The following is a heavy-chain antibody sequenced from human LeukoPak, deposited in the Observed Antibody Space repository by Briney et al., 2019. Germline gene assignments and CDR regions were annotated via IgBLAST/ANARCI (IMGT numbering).Heavy chain of an antibody. J-gene: IGHJ6*02. V-gene: IGHV4-4*07. CDR1: GGAISSYY. D-gene: IGHD2-15*01. CDR2: IHNSAI. CDR3: ARFRLSGDHGMDV. Sequence: SETLSLTCNVSGGAISSYYWGWIRQPAGKGLEWIGRIHNSAISYNPSLKSRVTMSVDTSKNQFSLKVTSIAVADTAVYYCARFRLSGDHGMDVWGLGITVTVSS.